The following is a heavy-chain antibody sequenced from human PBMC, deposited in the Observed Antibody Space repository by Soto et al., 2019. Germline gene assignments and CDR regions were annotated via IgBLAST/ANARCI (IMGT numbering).Heavy chain of an antibody. CDR3: ARRWLQSYYFDY. CDR1: GFTFSSYA. CDR2: ISGSGGST. J-gene: IGHJ4*02. D-gene: IGHD5-12*01. V-gene: IGHV3-23*01. Sequence: GGSLRLSCAASGFTFSSYAMSWVRQAPGKGLEWVSAISGSGGSTYYADSVKGRFTNSRDNSKNTLYLQMNSLRAEDTAVYYCARRWLQSYYFDYWGQGTLVTVSS.